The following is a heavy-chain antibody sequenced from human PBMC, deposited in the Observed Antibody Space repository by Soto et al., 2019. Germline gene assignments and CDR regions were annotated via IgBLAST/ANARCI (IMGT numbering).Heavy chain of an antibody. CDR3: TTDLGGWDAFDI. D-gene: IGHD6-19*01. CDR1: GFTFSNAW. Sequence: EVQLVESGGGLVKPGGSLRLSCAASGFTFSNAWMSWVRQAPGKGLEWVGRIKSKTDGGTTDYAAPVKGRFTISRDDSKNTLYLQMNSLKTEDTAVYYCTTDLGGWDAFDIWGQGTMVTVSS. J-gene: IGHJ3*02. CDR2: IKSKTDGGTT. V-gene: IGHV3-15*01.